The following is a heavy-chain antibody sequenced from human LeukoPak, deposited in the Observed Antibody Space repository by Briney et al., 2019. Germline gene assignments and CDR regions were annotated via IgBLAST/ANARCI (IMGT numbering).Heavy chain of an antibody. D-gene: IGHD3-16*01. CDR3: AKSPSGRGGYNWFDP. V-gene: IGHV4-4*07. Sequence: SETLSLTCTVSGGSISGYYWSWIRQPAGKGLEWIGRVYTSGSTNYNPSLKSRVTMSIDTSKNQFSLNLSSVTTADTAVYYCAKSPSGRGGYNWFDPWGQGTLVTVSS. CDR2: VYTSGST. J-gene: IGHJ5*02. CDR1: GGSISGYY.